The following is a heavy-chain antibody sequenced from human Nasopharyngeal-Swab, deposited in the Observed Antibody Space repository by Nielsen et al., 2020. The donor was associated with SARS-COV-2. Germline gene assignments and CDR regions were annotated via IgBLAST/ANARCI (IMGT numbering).Heavy chain of an antibody. Sequence: GESLKISCAASGFVFSGSAMHWVRQASGQGLELIGRIGDKDHNYATVYAASLKGRFTISRDDSVNTAYLQMDSLNTEDTALYYCTTDYYFDYWGQGTLVTVSS. V-gene: IGHV3-73*01. CDR1: GFVFSGSA. J-gene: IGHJ4*02. CDR2: IGDKDHNYAT. CDR3: TTDYYFDY.